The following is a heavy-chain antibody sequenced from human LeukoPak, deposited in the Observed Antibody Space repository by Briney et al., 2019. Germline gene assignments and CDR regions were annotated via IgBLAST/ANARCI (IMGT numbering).Heavy chain of an antibody. D-gene: IGHD3-10*01. V-gene: IGHV4-59*01. CDR1: GGSISSYY. CDR2: IYYSGST. J-gene: IGHJ4*02. CDR3: ARGRDGSGSYYIDY. Sequence: SETQSLACTVSGGSISSYYWSWIRQPPGKGLEWIGYIYYSGSTNYNPSLKSRVTISVDTSKNQFSLKLSSVTAADTAVYYCARGRDGSGSYYIDYWGQGTLVTVSS.